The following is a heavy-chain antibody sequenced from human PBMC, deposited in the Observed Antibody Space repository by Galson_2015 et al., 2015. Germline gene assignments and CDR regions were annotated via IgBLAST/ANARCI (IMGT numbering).Heavy chain of an antibody. D-gene: IGHD1-26*01. V-gene: IGHV1-18*01. Sequence: SVKVSCKASGYTFTSYGISWVRQAPGQGLEWMGWISAYSGNTNYAQKLQGRVTMTTDTSTSTAYMELRSLRFDDTAVYYCARVGVGATTNYFDYWGQGTLVTVSS. J-gene: IGHJ4*02. CDR2: ISAYSGNT. CDR1: GYTFTSYG. CDR3: ARVGVGATTNYFDY.